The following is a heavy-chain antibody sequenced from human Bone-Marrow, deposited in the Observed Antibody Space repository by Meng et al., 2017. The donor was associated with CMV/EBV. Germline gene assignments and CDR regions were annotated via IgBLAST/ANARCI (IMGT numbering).Heavy chain of an antibody. Sequence: GGSLRLTCSASAFTFSHYAMHWVRQAPGKGLEWVALISYDGSHKDYRDSVKGRFIISRDNSTNTLYLQMNSVRPEDTAVYFCAREVGVEAAALVSWFDPRGQGTLVTVSS. CDR1: AFTFSHYA. V-gene: IGHV3-30*04. D-gene: IGHD6-25*01. CDR3: AREVGVEAAALVSWFDP. CDR2: ISYDGSHK. J-gene: IGHJ5*02.